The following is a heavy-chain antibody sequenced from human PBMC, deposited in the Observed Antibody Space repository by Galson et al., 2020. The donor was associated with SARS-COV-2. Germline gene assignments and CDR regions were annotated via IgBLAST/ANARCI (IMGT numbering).Heavy chain of an antibody. CDR3: AREDYDSSGWNGWFDP. CDR1: GYTFTSYG. V-gene: IGHV1-18*01. Sequence: ASVKVSCKASGYTFTSYGISWVRQAPGQGLEWMGWISAYNGNTNYAQKLQGRVTMTTDTSTSTAYMELRSLRSDDTAVYYCAREDYDSSGWNGWFDPWGQGTLVTVSS. D-gene: IGHD3-22*01. J-gene: IGHJ5*02. CDR2: ISAYNGNT.